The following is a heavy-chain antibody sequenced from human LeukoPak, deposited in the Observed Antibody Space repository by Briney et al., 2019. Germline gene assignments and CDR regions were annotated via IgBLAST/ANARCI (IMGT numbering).Heavy chain of an antibody. CDR3: AKDSHFTPDRFDY. CDR1: GFTFSSYA. Sequence: GGSLRLSCTASGFTFSSYAMSWVRQAPGKGLEWVSGISGSTGITKYADSVKGRFTISRDNSKNTLYLQMNSLRAEDTAVYYCAKDSHFTPDRFDYWGQGTLVTVSS. V-gene: IGHV3-23*01. D-gene: IGHD1-14*01. CDR2: ISGSTGIT. J-gene: IGHJ4*02.